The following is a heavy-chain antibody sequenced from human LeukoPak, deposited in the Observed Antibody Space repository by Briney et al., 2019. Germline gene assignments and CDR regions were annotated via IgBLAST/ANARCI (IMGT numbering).Heavy chain of an antibody. CDR1: GGSISSSSYY. D-gene: IGHD3-10*01. CDR2: IYYSGST. Sequence: PSETLSLTCTVSGGSISSSSYYWGWIRQPPGKGLEWIGSIYYSGSTYYNPSLKSRVTISVDTSKNQFSLKLSSVTAADTAVYYCARLLSGYYYGSGSTGDYWGQGTLVTVSS. J-gene: IGHJ4*02. V-gene: IGHV4-39*01. CDR3: ARLLSGYYYGSGSTGDY.